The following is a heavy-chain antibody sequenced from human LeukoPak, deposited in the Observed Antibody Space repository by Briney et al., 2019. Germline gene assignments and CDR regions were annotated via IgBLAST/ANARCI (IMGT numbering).Heavy chain of an antibody. Sequence: SETLSLTCTVSGGSISSYCWSWIRQPPGKGLEWIGYIYYSGSTNYNPSLKSRVTISVDTSKNQFSLQLSSVTAADTAVYYCARDRPLGTAAAATAYFHHWGQGTLVTVSS. CDR2: IYYSGST. D-gene: IGHD6-13*01. V-gene: IGHV4-59*12. CDR3: ARDRPLGTAAAATAYFHH. CDR1: GGSISSYC. J-gene: IGHJ1*01.